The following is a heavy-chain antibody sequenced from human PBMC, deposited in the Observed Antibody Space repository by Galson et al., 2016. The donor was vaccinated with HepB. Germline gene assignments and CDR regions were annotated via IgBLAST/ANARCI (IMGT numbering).Heavy chain of an antibody. Sequence: ETLSLTCTVSGGSLSSYHWSWIRQPPGKGLEWIGSISYRESTDYKISLRSRVTMSIDTSRNQFSLKLASATAADTAVYYCARDRDCSGGSCNLYGLDVWGPGTTVAVSS. J-gene: IGHJ6*02. CDR2: ISYREST. CDR1: GGSLSSYH. V-gene: IGHV4-59*12. D-gene: IGHD2-15*01. CDR3: ARDRDCSGGSCNLYGLDV.